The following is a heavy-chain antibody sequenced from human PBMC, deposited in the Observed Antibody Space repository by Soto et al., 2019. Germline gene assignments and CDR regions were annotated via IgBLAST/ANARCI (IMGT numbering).Heavy chain of an antibody. D-gene: IGHD2-2*02. CDR2: ISAYNGNT. CDR3: ARVEVEVVPAAKPHGYYYYYYMDV. CDR1: GYTFTSYG. Sequence: GASVKVSCKASGYTFTSYGISWVRQAPGQGLEWMGWISAYNGNTNYAQKLQGRVTMTTDTSTSTAYMELRSLRSDDTAVYYCARVEVEVVPAAKPHGYYYYYYMDVWGKGTTVTVSS. J-gene: IGHJ6*03. V-gene: IGHV1-18*01.